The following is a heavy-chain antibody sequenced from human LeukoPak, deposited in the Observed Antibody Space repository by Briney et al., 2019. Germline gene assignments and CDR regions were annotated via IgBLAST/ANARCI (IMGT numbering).Heavy chain of an antibody. CDR1: GFTFSDAW. Sequence: GGSLRHSCAASGFTFSDAWMSWVRQAPGKGLEWVGRIKSDSSGGKSDYAAPVRGRFTISRDDSINTLYLQMNSLKTEDTAVYYCTKVGDYYGSGSYDYWGQGILVAVSS. J-gene: IGHJ4*02. CDR3: TKVGDYYGSGSYDY. V-gene: IGHV3-15*01. CDR2: IKSDSSGGKS. D-gene: IGHD3-10*01.